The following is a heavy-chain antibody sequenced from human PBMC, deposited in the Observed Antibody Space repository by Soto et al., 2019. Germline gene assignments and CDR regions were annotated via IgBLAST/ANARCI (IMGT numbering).Heavy chain of an antibody. CDR3: ARGHWPTQMDV. CDR1: GGSISGGTYY. V-gene: IGHV4-31*03. CDR2: IYFSGST. J-gene: IGHJ6*02. Sequence: QVQLQESGPGLVKPSQTLSLTCSVSGGSISGGTYYWSWIRQPTGQGLEWIGYIYFSGSTYYNPSLKSRVIISVDTSKNQFSLRLSSVTAADSAVYYCARGHWPTQMDVWGQGTTVTVSS.